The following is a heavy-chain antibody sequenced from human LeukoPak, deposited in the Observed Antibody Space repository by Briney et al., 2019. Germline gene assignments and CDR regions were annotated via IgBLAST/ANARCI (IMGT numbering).Heavy chain of an antibody. CDR1: GYSFTSNV. D-gene: IGHD2-15*01. Sequence: ASVKVSCKASGYSFTSNVISWVRQAPGQGLEWMGWINPNSGGTNYAQKFQGRVTMTTDTSTSTAYMELRSLRSDDTAVYYCARVAPNRRYCSGGSCLNYFDYWGQGTLVTVSS. V-gene: IGHV1-18*01. J-gene: IGHJ4*02. CDR2: INPNSGGT. CDR3: ARVAPNRRYCSGGSCLNYFDY.